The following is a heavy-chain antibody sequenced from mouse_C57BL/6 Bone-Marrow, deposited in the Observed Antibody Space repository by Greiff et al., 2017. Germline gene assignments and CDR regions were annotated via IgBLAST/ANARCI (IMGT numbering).Heavy chain of an antibody. Sequence: EVQLQQSGPELVKPGASVKIPCKASGYTFTDYNMDWVKQSHGKSLEWIGDINPNNGGTIYNQKFKGKATLTVDKSSSTAYMELRSLTSEDTAVYYWARTWYYGSSYGFAYWGQGTLVTVSA. D-gene: IGHD1-1*01. CDR2: INPNNGGT. V-gene: IGHV1-18*01. CDR1: GYTFTDYN. CDR3: ARTWYYGSSYGFAY. J-gene: IGHJ3*01.